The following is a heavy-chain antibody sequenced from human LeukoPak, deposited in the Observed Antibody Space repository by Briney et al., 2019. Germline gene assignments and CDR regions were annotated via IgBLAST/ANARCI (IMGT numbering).Heavy chain of an antibody. D-gene: IGHD6-13*01. V-gene: IGHV4-31*03. Sequence: SQTLSLTCTVSGGSISSGGYYWRWIRQYPGKGLEWIGYSYYSGSTYYNPSLASRVTISVDTSKNQFSLKLSSVTAADTAVYYCARATAGDRRFAHWGQGTLVTVSS. CDR2: SYYSGST. CDR3: ARATAGDRRFAH. J-gene: IGHJ4*02. CDR1: GGSISSGGYY.